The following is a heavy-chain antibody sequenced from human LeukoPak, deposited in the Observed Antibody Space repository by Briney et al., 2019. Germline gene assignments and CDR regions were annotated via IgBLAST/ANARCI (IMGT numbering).Heavy chain of an antibody. D-gene: IGHD3-22*01. CDR3: ARVTTGGYYNC. V-gene: IGHV4-61*02. Sequence: SETLSLTCTVSGGSISSGTYYWAWIRQPAGKGLEWIGRIYTTGSTNYNPSLKSRVTMSTDTSKNQFSLKLSSVTAADTAVYYCARVTTGGYYNCWGQGTLVTVSS. CDR1: GGSISSGTYY. J-gene: IGHJ4*02. CDR2: IYTTGST.